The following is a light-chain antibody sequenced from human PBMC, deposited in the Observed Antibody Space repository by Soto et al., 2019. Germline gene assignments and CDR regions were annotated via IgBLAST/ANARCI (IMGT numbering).Light chain of an antibody. CDR1: QSISSW. J-gene: IGKJ1*01. CDR3: QQYNSYSGT. CDR2: DAS. V-gene: IGKV1-5*01. Sequence: DLPMTQSPSTLSASVGDRVTITCRASQSISSWLAWYRQKPGKAPKLLIYDASSLESGVPSRFSGSGSGTEFTLTISSLQPDDFATYYCQQYNSYSGTFGQGTKVEIK.